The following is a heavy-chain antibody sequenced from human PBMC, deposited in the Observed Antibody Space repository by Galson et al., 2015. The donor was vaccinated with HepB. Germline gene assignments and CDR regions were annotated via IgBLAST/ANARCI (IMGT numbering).Heavy chain of an antibody. CDR1: GLTFSTFW. V-gene: IGHV3-7*01. D-gene: IGHD2-2*01. CDR3: ARAGYCTTTSCYESDLYYSYFMDV. J-gene: IGHJ6*03. Sequence: SLRLSCAASGLTFSTFWMSWVRQAPGKGLEWVANIKPDGSEKYYVDSVKGRFTISRDNAEGSLYLQMNSLRAEDTAVYYCARAGYCTTTSCYESDLYYSYFMDVWGEGTTVTVSS. CDR2: IKPDGSEK.